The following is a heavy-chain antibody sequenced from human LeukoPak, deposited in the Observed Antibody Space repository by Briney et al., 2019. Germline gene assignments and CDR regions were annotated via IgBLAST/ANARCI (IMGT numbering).Heavy chain of an antibody. CDR3: ATWGPGYDSRADDAFDI. Sequence: GGSLRLSCAASGFTFSSYAMSWVRQAPGKGLEWVSAISGSGGSTYYADSVKGRFTISRDNSKNTLYLQMNSLRAEDTAVYYCATWGPGYDSRADDAFDIWGQGTMVTVSS. CDR1: GFTFSSYA. V-gene: IGHV3-23*01. CDR2: ISGSGGST. D-gene: IGHD3-22*01. J-gene: IGHJ3*02.